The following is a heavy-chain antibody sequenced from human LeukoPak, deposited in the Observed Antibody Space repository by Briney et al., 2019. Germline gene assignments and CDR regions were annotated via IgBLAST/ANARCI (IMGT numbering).Heavy chain of an antibody. D-gene: IGHD3-10*01. J-gene: IGHJ4*02. CDR2: IYWDDDK. Sequence: SGPTLVNPTQTLTLTCTFSGFSFSTSGVGVGWIRQPPGKALEWLALIYWDDDKRYSPSLKSRLTITKDTSKNQVVLTMTNMDPVDTATYFCAHSDASLDSPWSPRGGGFGYWGQGTLVTVSS. CDR3: AHSDASLDSPWSPRGGGFGY. V-gene: IGHV2-5*02. CDR1: GFSFSTSGVG.